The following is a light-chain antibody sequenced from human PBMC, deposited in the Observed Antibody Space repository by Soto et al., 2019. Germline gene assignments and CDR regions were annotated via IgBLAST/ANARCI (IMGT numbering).Light chain of an antibody. V-gene: IGKV3-20*01. CDR2: GAS. Sequence: EIVLTQSPGTLSLSPGERATLSCRASQSVSSSYLAWYQQKPGQAPRLLIYGASSSATGIPDRFSGSGSGTDFTLTISRLEPEDFAVYYCQQYCSSPFTFGPGTKVDSK. CDR1: QSVSSSY. CDR3: QQYCSSPFT. J-gene: IGKJ3*01.